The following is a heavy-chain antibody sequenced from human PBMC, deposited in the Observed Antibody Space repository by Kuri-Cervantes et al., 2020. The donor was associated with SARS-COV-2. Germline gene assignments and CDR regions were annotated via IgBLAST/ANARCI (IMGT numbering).Heavy chain of an antibody. Sequence: GESLKISCATSGFTFSIFWMTWVRQAPGKGLEWVANINQDGSEKSYVDSVKGRFTISRDNAKNSLYLQMNSLRAEDTAVYYCARGTLVPYYYDALDVWGQGTTVTVSS. CDR3: ARGTLVPYYYDALDV. V-gene: IGHV3-7*04. D-gene: IGHD3-3*01. CDR2: INQDGSEK. CDR1: GFTFSIFW. J-gene: IGHJ6*02.